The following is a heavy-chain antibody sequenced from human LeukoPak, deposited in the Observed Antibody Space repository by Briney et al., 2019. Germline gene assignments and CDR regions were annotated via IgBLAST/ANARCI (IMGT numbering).Heavy chain of an antibody. CDR1: GYTFTAYY. V-gene: IGHV1-2*02. J-gene: IGHJ5*02. CDR3: ARGSGYSSSWYYWFDP. Sequence: GASVKVSCKASGYTFTAYYMHWVRQAPGQGLEWMGWINPNSGDTKYAQQFQGRVTMTRDTSISPAYMELSRLRSDDTAVYYCARGSGYSSSWYYWFDPWGQGTLVTVSS. D-gene: IGHD6-13*01. CDR2: INPNSGDT.